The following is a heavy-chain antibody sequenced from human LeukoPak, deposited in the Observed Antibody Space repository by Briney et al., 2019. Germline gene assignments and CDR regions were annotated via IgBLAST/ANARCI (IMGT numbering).Heavy chain of an antibody. CDR2: INHSGST. V-gene: IGHV4-34*01. J-gene: IGHJ4*02. CDR3: ASDWSLGY. Sequence: SETLSLTCTVSGGSISSYYWSWIRQPAGKGLEWIGEINHSGSTNYNPSLKSRVTISVDTSKNQFSLKLSSVTAADTAVYYCASDWSLGYWGQGTLVTVSS. D-gene: IGHD3-9*01. CDR1: GGSISSYY.